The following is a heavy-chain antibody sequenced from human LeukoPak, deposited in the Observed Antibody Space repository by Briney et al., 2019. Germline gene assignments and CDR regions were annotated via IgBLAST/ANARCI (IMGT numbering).Heavy chain of an antibody. CDR2: IRFEGNNK. CDR3: AKDRESNIVLVPAAVDY. CDR1: AFTFSSNG. Sequence: PAGSLRRSCAAYAFTFSSNGMHWVRQAPGKGREGGAFIRFEGNNKYYGDSVNVRFTISRDNSKTRLYVQMHSLRAGDTAVYYCAKDRESNIVLVPAAVDYWGQGTLVTVSS. D-gene: IGHD2-2*01. V-gene: IGHV3-30*02. J-gene: IGHJ4*02.